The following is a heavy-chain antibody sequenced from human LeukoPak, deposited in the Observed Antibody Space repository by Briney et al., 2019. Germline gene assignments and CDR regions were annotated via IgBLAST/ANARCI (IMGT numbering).Heavy chain of an antibody. J-gene: IGHJ4*02. V-gene: IGHV3-30-3*01. D-gene: IGHD3-10*01. CDR1: GFTFSSYA. Sequence: PGGSLRLSCAASGFTFSSYAMHWVRQAPGKGLEWVAVISYDGSNKYYADSVKGRFTISRDNAKNSLYLQMNSLRDEDTAVYYCARPAAPYVSGGDSPDYWGQGTLVTVSS. CDR3: ARPAAPYVSGGDSPDY. CDR2: ISYDGSNK.